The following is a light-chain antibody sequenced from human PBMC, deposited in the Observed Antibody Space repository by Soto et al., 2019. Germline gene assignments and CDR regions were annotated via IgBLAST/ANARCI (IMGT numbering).Light chain of an antibody. CDR3: QHYGDSSAWT. Sequence: EIVLTQSPGTLSLSPGERATLSCRASQSVSSTYLAWYQQKPGQAPRLLIYGASSRATGIPDRFSGSGSGTDFTLTISRLEPEDFAVYYCQHYGDSSAWTFGQGTNVDIK. V-gene: IGKV3-20*01. J-gene: IGKJ1*01. CDR1: QSVSSTY. CDR2: GAS.